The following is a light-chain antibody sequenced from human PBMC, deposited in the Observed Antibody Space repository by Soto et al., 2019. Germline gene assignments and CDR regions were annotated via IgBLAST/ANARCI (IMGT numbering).Light chain of an antibody. Sequence: DIQMTQSPSSLSAFVGDRVTITCRASQRISRYLNWYQQKPGNPPKFLIYATKTLQSGVPSRFSGDGSGTDFTLTISALQPEDVATYYCQQSFSDPFTFGQGTKLEVK. CDR2: ATK. CDR1: QRISRY. V-gene: IGKV1-39*01. J-gene: IGKJ2*01. CDR3: QQSFSDPFT.